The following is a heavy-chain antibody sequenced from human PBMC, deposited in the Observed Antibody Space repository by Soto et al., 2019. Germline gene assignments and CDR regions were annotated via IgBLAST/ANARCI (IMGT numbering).Heavy chain of an antibody. J-gene: IGHJ4*02. CDR2: IWYDGSNK. Sequence: GGSLRLSYATSEFTFSAFGMHWVRQAPGKGLEWVAGIWYDGSNKNYADSVKGRFTISRDNSKNTLYLQMNSLRAEDTAMYYCARDFYYDSSGYFYWGQGTLVTVSS. CDR1: EFTFSAFG. CDR3: ARDFYYDSSGYFY. V-gene: IGHV3-33*01. D-gene: IGHD3-22*01.